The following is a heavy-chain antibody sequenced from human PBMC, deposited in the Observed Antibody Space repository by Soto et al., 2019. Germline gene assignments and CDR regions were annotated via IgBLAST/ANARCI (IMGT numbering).Heavy chain of an antibody. CDR3: VSGYPCVGFDY. Sequence: QLQLQESGPGLVKPSETLSLTCTVSGGSISSSDYYWGWIRQPPGKGLEWIGNIYYSGSASYNPSLTSRVTISVDTSKTSVSLKLSSVTAADPAVYICVSGYPCVGFDYWGQGTLVTVSS. CDR1: GGSISSSDYY. CDR2: IYYSGSA. D-gene: IGHD5-18*01. J-gene: IGHJ4*02. V-gene: IGHV4-39*01.